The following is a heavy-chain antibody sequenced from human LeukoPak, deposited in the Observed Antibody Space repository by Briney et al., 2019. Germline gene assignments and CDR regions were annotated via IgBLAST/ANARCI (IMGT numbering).Heavy chain of an antibody. CDR3: ARRGRYFDWLSTTHPFDY. J-gene: IGHJ4*02. CDR2: INHSGST. CDR1: GGSFSGYY. V-gene: IGHV4-34*01. D-gene: IGHD3-9*01. Sequence: PSETLSLTCAVYGGSFSGYYWSWVRQPPGKGLEWIGEINHSGSTNYNPSLKSRVTISVDTSKNQFSLKLSSVTAADTAVYYCARRGRYFDWLSTTHPFDYWGQGTLVTVSS.